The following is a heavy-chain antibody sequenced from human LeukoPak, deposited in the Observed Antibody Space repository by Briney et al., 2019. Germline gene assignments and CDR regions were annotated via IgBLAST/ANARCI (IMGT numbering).Heavy chain of an antibody. D-gene: IGHD1-1*01. CDR2: INPNSGGT. CDR1: GYTFTGYY. J-gene: IGHJ3*02. CDR3: ARVLVTTGTTGAFDI. Sequence: GASVKVSCKASGYTFTGYYMHWVRQAPGQGLEWMGWINPNSGGTNYAQKFQGRVTMTRDTSISTAYMELSRLRSDDTAVYYCARVLVTTGTTGAFDIWGQGTMVTVSS. V-gene: IGHV1-2*02.